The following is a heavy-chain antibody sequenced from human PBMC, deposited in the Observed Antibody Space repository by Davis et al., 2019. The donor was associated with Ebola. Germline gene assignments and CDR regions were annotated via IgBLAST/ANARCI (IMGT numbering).Heavy chain of an antibody. CDR1: GFTFSSYA. Sequence: PGGSLRPSCAASGFTFSSYAMSWVRQVPGKGLEWVSAISGSGGSTYYADSVKGRFTISRDISKNTLYLQMNSLRAEDTAMYYCASREVGLHNLYWGEGTLVSVSS. CDR2: ISGSGGST. CDR3: ASREVGLHNLY. J-gene: IGHJ4*02. D-gene: IGHD1-26*01. V-gene: IGHV3-23*01.